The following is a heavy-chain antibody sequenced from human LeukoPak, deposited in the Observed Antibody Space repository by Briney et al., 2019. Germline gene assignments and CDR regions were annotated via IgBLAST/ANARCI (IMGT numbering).Heavy chain of an antibody. Sequence: GGSLRLSCAASGFTFSSYAMTWVRQAPGKGLEWVSGISGSGGTTYYADSVKGRFTISRDNSKNTLYLQMNSLRAEDTAVYYCAKQQLVFMYYFDYWGQGTLVTVSS. J-gene: IGHJ4*02. CDR1: GFTFSSYA. D-gene: IGHD6-13*01. CDR2: ISGSGGTT. CDR3: AKQQLVFMYYFDY. V-gene: IGHV3-23*01.